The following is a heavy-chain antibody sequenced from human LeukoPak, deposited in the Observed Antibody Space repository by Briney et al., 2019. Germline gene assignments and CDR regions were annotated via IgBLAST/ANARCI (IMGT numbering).Heavy chain of an antibody. Sequence: SETLSLTCAVSGDSIIGSYWSWIRQAPGKGLEWIGHIYYSVDTDYNPSLKSRVTISVDMSKKQISLRLTSVTAADTAVYYCARRRYYDSSGYNPTYYFDYWGQGILVTVSS. CDR2: IYYSVDT. D-gene: IGHD3-22*01. V-gene: IGHV4-59*01. CDR1: GDSIIGSY. J-gene: IGHJ4*02. CDR3: ARRRYYDSSGYNPTYYFDY.